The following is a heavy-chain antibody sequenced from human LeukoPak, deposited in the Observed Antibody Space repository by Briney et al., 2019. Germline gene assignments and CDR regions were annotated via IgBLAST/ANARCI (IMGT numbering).Heavy chain of an antibody. Sequence: XSSYYWGWIRXPRGXGPEWIGSIYYSGSTYYNPSLKSRVTISVDTSKNQFSLKLSSVTAADTAVYYCARHFTTGTTRLNWFDPWGQGTLVTVSS. V-gene: IGHV4-39*01. D-gene: IGHD1-1*01. CDR2: IYYSGST. J-gene: IGHJ5*02. CDR1: XSSYY. CDR3: ARHFTTGTTRLNWFDP.